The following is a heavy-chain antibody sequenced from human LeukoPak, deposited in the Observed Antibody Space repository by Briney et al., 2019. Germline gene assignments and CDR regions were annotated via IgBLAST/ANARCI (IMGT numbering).Heavy chain of an antibody. J-gene: IGHJ4*02. CDR1: GFTFSSYW. CDR3: VRTYVYDSSGYYAFFDN. Sequence: GGSLTLSCAASGFTFSSYWMHWVRHAPGKGLVWVSRIRSDGRDITYADSVKGRFTISRDNAKNTLYLQMNSLRAEDTAVYYCVRTYVYDSSGYYAFFDNWGQGTLVTVSS. V-gene: IGHV3-74*03. D-gene: IGHD3-22*01. CDR2: IRSDGRDI.